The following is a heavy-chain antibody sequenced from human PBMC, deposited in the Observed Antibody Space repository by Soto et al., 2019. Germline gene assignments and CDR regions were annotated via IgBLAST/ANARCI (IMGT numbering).Heavy chain of an antibody. CDR3: ARVSTCWGMDV. V-gene: IGHV3-13*01. CDR1: GFTFSSYD. Sequence: LRLSCAASGFTFSSYDMHWVRQATGKGLEWVSAIGTAGDTYYPGSVKGRFTISRENAKNSLYLQMNSLRAGDTAVYYCARVSTCWGMDVWGQGTTVTVSS. CDR2: IGTAGDT. J-gene: IGHJ6*02. D-gene: IGHD3-16*02.